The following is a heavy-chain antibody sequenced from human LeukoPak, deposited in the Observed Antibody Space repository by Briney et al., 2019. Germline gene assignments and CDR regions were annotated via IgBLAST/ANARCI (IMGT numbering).Heavy chain of an antibody. V-gene: IGHV3-21*01. CDR1: GFTFSSYG. CDR3: ATLQGYYDFWSGYYRENDY. D-gene: IGHD3-3*01. J-gene: IGHJ4*02. Sequence: GGSLRLSCAASGFTFSSYGMHWVRQAPGKGLEWVSSISSSSSYIYYADSVKGRFTISRDNAKNSLYLQMNSLRAEDTAVYYCATLQGYYDFWSGYYRENDYWGQGTLVTVSS. CDR2: ISSSSSYI.